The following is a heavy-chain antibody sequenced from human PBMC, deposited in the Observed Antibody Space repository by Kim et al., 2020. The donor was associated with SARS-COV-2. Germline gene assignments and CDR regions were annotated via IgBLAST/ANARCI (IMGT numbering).Heavy chain of an antibody. V-gene: IGHV4-39*01. D-gene: IGHD6-13*01. CDR2: IYYSGST. Sequence: SETLSLTCTVSGGSISSSSYYWGWIRQPPGKGLEWIGSIYYSGSTYYNPSLKSRVTISVDTSKNQFSLKLSSVTAADTAVYYCARHRRYSSTSYIPFDPWGQGTLVTVSS. CDR1: GGSISSSSYY. CDR3: ARHRRYSSTSYIPFDP. J-gene: IGHJ5*02.